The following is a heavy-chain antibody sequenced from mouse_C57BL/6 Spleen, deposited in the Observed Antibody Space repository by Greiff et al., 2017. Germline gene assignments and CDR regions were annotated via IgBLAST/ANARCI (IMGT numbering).Heavy chain of an antibody. D-gene: IGHD2-5*01. V-gene: IGHV1-52*01. CDR3: AREDYSNYSYYFDY. CDR2: IDPSDSET. CDR1: GYTFTSYW. J-gene: IGHJ2*01. Sequence: QVQLQQPGAELVRPGSSVKLSCKASGYTFTSYWMHWVKQRPMQGLEWIGNIDPSDSETHYNQKFKDKATLTVDKSSSTAYMQLSSLTSEDSAVYYCAREDYSNYSYYFDYWGQGTTLTVSS.